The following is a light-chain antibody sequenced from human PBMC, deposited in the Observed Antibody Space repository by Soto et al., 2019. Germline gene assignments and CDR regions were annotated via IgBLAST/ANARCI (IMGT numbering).Light chain of an antibody. Sequence: QSVLTQPPSVSAAPGQKVTISCSGSSSNIGSNYVSWYQHLPGTAPKLLIYDNNKRPSGIPDRFSGSQSGTSATLGITGLQAGDEADYYCGTWDSGLSAVFGGGTQLTVL. CDR3: GTWDSGLSAV. V-gene: IGLV1-51*01. J-gene: IGLJ2*01. CDR2: DNN. CDR1: SSNIGSNY.